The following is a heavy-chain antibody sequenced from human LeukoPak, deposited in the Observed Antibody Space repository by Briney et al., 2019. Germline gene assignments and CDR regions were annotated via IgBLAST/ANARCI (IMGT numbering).Heavy chain of an antibody. CDR3: SRENGAFSPFGY. CDR2: VSLSGLT. V-gene: IGHV4-4*02. CDR1: GGSITSTNW. J-gene: IGHJ4*02. D-gene: IGHD2-8*01. Sequence: SETLSLTCGVSGGSITSTNWWSWVRQPPGQGLEWIGEVSLSGLTNYNPSLSSRIIMALDTSKNHLSLHLTSVTAADAAVYYCSRENGAFSPFGYWGQGYLVTVLS.